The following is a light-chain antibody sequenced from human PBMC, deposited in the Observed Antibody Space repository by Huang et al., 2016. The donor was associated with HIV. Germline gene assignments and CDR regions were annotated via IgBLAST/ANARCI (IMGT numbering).Light chain of an antibody. V-gene: IGKV3D-20*01. CDR2: EAS. J-gene: IGKJ5*01. Sequence: EIVLTQSPATLSLSPGERATLSCGASQSVSSSYLAWYQQKPGLAPRLLIYEASSRATGIPDMFSGSGSGTDFTLTISRLEPEDFAVYYCQQYGSSPITFGQGTRLEIK. CDR1: QSVSSSY. CDR3: QQYGSSPIT.